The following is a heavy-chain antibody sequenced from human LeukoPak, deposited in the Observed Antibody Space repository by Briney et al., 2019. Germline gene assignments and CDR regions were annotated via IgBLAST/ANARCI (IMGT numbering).Heavy chain of an antibody. D-gene: IGHD3-16*01. CDR3: AKALFLGSATQAFDI. J-gene: IGHJ3*02. CDR1: GFTFSSYG. CDR2: IRYDGSNK. V-gene: IGHV3-30*02. Sequence: GGSLRLSCAASGFTFSSYGMHWVRQAPGKGLEWVAFIRYDGSNKYYADSVKGRFTISRDNSKNTLYLQMTSLRAEDTAVYYCAKALFLGSATQAFDIWGQGTMVTVSS.